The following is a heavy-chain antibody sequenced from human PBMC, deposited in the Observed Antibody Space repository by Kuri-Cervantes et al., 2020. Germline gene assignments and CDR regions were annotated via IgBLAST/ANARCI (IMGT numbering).Heavy chain of an antibody. CDR3: ARGVGYGDHVQWFDP. V-gene: IGHV1-2*02. Sequence: ASVKVSCKASVYTFTGYYMHWVRQAPGQGLEWMGWINPNSGGTNYAQKFQGRVTMTRNTSISTAYMELSSLRSEDTAVYYCARGVGYGDHVQWFDPWGQGTLVTVSS. D-gene: IGHD4-17*01. CDR2: INPNSGGT. CDR1: VYTFTGYY. J-gene: IGHJ5*02.